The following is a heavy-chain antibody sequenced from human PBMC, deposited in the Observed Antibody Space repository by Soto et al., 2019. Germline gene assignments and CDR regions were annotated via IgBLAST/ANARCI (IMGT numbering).Heavy chain of an antibody. J-gene: IGHJ5*02. CDR1: GGSFSGYY. Sequence: QVQLQQWGAGLLKPSETLSLTCAVYGGSFSGYYWSWIRQPPGKGLEWIGEINHSGSTNYNPSLKSRVTISVATSKNQFSLKLSSVTAADTAVYYCARGRATMIVVYLSSASSRVNWFDPWGQGTLVTVSS. V-gene: IGHV4-34*01. CDR3: ARGRATMIVVYLSSASSRVNWFDP. D-gene: IGHD3-22*01. CDR2: INHSGST.